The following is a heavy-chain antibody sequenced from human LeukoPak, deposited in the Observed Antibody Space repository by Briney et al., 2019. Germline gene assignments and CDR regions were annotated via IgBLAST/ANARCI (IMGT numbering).Heavy chain of an antibody. D-gene: IGHD3-16*01. V-gene: IGHV1-8*03. CDR1: GYTFTSYD. J-gene: IGHJ3*02. CDR3: ARPTRGSGTHSDAFDI. CDR2: MNPNSGNT. Sequence: ASVKVSCKASGYTFTSYDINWVRQATGQGLEWMGWMNPNSGNTGYAQKFQGRVTITRNTSISTAYMELSRLRSDDTAVYYCARPTRGSGTHSDAFDIWGQGTMVTVSS.